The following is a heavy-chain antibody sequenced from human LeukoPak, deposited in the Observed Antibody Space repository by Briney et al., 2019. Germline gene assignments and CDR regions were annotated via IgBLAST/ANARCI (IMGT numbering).Heavy chain of an antibody. J-gene: IGHJ4*02. CDR1: GFTFSSYW. V-gene: IGHV3-74*01. CDR2: INSDGSST. CDR3: ARGSGSYSWDSFDY. Sequence: GGSLRLSCAASGFTFSSYWLHWVRQAPGKGLVWVSRINSDGSSTSYADSVKGRFTISRDNAKNTLYLQMNSLRAEDTAVYYCARGSGSYSWDSFDYWGQGTLVTVSS. D-gene: IGHD1-26*01.